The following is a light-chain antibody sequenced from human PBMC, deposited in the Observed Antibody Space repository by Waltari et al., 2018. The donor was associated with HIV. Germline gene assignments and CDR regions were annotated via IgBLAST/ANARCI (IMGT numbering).Light chain of an antibody. CDR3: LQGVRLYT. V-gene: IGKV2D-29*01. Sequence: IEVIQTPDSLSVTPGQPASISCKTSQTLLYSDGKTYLYWYLQKAGQPPQPLIYEVSNRLSGVSDRFSGSGSETDFTLTISRVEAEDVGVYYCLQGVRLYTFGQGTKREIK. J-gene: IGKJ2*01. CDR2: EVS. CDR1: QTLLYSDGKTY.